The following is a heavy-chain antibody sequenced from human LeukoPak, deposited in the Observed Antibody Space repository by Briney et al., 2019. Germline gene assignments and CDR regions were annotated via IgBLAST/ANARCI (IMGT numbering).Heavy chain of an antibody. CDR3: ARGTLDN. Sequence: GGSLRLSCAASGFSVSSSYINWVRQAPGKGLEWVSVIYSDGSTKCADSVKARFTISRDNSKNTVYLQMKSLGVEDTAVYYCARGTLDNWGQGTLVTVSS. J-gene: IGHJ4*02. CDR2: IYSDGST. CDR1: GFSVSSSY. D-gene: IGHD3-10*01. V-gene: IGHV3-53*01.